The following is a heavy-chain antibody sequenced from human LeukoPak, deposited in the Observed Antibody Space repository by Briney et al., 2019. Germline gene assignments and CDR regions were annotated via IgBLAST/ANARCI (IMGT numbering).Heavy chain of an antibody. CDR2: IYHSGST. J-gene: IGHJ6*03. D-gene: IGHD3-22*01. CDR1: GGSISSSSYY. Sequence: SETLSLTCTVSGGSISSSSYYWGWIRQPPGKGLEWIGSIYHSGSTYYNPSLKSRVTISVDRSKNQFSLKLSSVTAADTAVYYCARGDSSGYSLADYYMDVWGKGTTVTVSS. CDR3: ARGDSSGYSLADYYMDV. V-gene: IGHV4-39*07.